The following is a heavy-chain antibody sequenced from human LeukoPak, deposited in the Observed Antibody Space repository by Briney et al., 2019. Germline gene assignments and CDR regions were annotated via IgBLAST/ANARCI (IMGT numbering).Heavy chain of an antibody. CDR1: GFTVSTNC. CDR2: IYRSGST. J-gene: IGHJ3*02. Sequence: GGSLRLSCAASGFTVSTNCVSWVRQAPGKGLEWVSVIYRSGSTYYADSVKGRFTISRDNSKNTLYLQMNRLRAEDTAVYYCARDSGHDAFDIWGQGTMVTVSS. V-gene: IGHV3-53*01. CDR3: ARDSGHDAFDI.